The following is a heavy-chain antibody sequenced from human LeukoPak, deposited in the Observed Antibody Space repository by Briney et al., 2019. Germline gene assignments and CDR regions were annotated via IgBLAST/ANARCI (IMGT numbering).Heavy chain of an antibody. J-gene: IGHJ6*02. Sequence: SVKVSCKASGGSFSGYTINWVRRAPGQGLEWMGGINPIADIASYAQKFLGRVTITADKSTSTAYMELNSLRSEDTAVYYCARWGAAAGTEFYYYYYGMDVWGHGPTVTVSS. V-gene: IGHV1-69*10. D-gene: IGHD6-13*01. CDR1: GGSFSGYT. CDR2: INPIADIA. CDR3: ARWGAAAGTEFYYYYYGMDV.